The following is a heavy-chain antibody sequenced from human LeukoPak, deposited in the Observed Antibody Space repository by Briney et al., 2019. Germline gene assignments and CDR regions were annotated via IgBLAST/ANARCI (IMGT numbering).Heavy chain of an antibody. V-gene: IGHV3-74*01. CDR2: INEDGRGT. D-gene: IGHD6-19*01. CDR3: AKDHELDKVLIAVAGRGGFDY. CDR1: GFTLNSNW. Sequence: GGSLRLSCAVSGFTLNSNWIHWVRQAPGQGLVWVSRINEDGRGTSYADSVKGRFTISRDNSKNTLYLQMNSLRAEDTAVYYCAKDHELDKVLIAVAGRGGFDYWGQGTLVTVSS. J-gene: IGHJ4*02.